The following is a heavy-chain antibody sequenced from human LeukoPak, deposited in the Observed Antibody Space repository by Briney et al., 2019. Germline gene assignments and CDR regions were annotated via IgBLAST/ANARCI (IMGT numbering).Heavy chain of an antibody. D-gene: IGHD3-10*01. V-gene: IGHV3-48*03. J-gene: IGHJ4*02. Sequence: PGGSLRLSCAASGFTFSSYEMNWVRQAPGKGLEWVSYISSSGSTIYFADSVKGRFTISRDNAKNSLYLQMNSLRAEDTAVYYCARDGVLLWFGESTHYFDYWGQGNLVTVSS. CDR1: GFTFSSYE. CDR3: ARDGVLLWFGESTHYFDY. CDR2: ISSSGSTI.